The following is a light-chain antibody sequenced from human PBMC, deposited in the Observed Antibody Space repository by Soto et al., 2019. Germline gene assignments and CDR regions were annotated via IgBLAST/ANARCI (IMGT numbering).Light chain of an antibody. Sequence: QSALTQPRSVSGSPGQSVTISCTGTSSDVGYYNYVSWYQQHPGKAPKLMIYDVNKRPSGVPDRFSGSKSGNTASLSISGLQAEDEADYYCCSYAGSFTFDVFFGGGTQLTVL. CDR3: CSYAGSFTFDVF. V-gene: IGLV2-11*01. CDR1: SSDVGYYNY. CDR2: DVN. J-gene: IGLJ2*01.